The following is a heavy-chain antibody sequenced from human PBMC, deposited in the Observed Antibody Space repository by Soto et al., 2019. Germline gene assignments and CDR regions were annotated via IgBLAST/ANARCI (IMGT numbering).Heavy chain of an antibody. CDR2: ISYTGST. J-gene: IGHJ4*02. CDR3: ARAPRGNYGYPSYFDY. Sequence: SETLSLTCTVSGGSISGYSWSWIRQPPGKGLEYIGYISYTGSTNYNPSLKSRVTISVDTSKNQFSLKLSSVTAADTAVYYCARAPRGNYGYPSYFDYWGQGTLVTVSS. V-gene: IGHV4-59*12. D-gene: IGHD3-10*01. CDR1: GGSISGYS.